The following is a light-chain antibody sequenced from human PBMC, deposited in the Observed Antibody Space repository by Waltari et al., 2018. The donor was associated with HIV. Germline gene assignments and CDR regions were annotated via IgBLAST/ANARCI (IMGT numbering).Light chain of an antibody. CDR1: QDITTY. CDR3: QQFKSYPRT. J-gene: IGKJ4*01. CDR2: SAF. V-gene: IGKV1-9*01. Sequence: DIQLTQSPSFLSASVGDRVTITFRASQDITTYFAWYQQKPGKAPKVLIYSAFTLQSWVPSRFSGSGSGTEFTLTISSLQPEDFATYYCQQFKSYPRTFGGGTKVEIK.